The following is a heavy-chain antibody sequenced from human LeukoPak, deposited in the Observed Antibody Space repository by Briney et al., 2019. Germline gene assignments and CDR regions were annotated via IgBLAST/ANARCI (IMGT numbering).Heavy chain of an antibody. CDR1: GGTFTNYA. Sequence: SVKVSCKATGGTFTNYAVSWVRQAPGQGLEWMGRIIVTLGTPNYAQKFQGRVAIAADKSTSTAYMELSSLRSEDTAVYYCARAVDDDLAGYYWGDWFDPWGQGTLVTVSS. CDR2: IIVTLGTP. CDR3: ARAVDDDLAGYYWGDWFDP. J-gene: IGHJ5*02. V-gene: IGHV1-69*04. D-gene: IGHD3-9*01.